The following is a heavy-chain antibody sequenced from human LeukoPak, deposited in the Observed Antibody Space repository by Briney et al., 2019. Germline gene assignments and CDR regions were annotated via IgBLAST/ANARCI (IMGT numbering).Heavy chain of an antibody. CDR2: INWNGGST. J-gene: IGHJ4*02. CDR1: GFTFSSYE. V-gene: IGHV3-20*04. CDR3: ARDLNWETY. Sequence: PGGSLRLSCAASGFTFSSYEMNWVRQAPGKGLEWVSGINWNGGSTGYADSVKGRFIISRDNAKNSLYLQMNSLRAEDTAVYYCARDLNWETYWGQGTLVSVSS. D-gene: IGHD7-27*01.